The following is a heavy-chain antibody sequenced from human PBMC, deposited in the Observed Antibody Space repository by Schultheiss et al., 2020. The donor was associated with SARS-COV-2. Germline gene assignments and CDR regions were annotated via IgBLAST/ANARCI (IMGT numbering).Heavy chain of an antibody. J-gene: IGHJ4*02. V-gene: IGHV3-74*01. D-gene: IGHD5-12*01. CDR3: TTDQGGYVVLVGY. CDR2: INSDGSST. CDR1: GFTFSSYG. Sequence: GGSLRLSCAASGFTFSSYGMHWVRQAPGKGLEWVSRINSDGSSTSYADSVKGRFTISRDNAKNTLYLQMNSLKTEDTAVYYCTTDQGGYVVLVGYWGQGTLVTVSS.